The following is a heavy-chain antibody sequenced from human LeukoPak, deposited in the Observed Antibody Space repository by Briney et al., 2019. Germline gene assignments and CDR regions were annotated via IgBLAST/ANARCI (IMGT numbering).Heavy chain of an antibody. Sequence: GASVKVSCKVSASTLTELSMHWVRQAPGKGLEWMGGFDPEDGETIYAQKFQGRVTMTEDTSTDTAYMELSSLRSEDTAVYYCATGITMVRGVSDYWGQETLVTVSS. V-gene: IGHV1-24*01. D-gene: IGHD3-10*01. CDR2: FDPEDGET. CDR3: ATGITMVRGVSDY. CDR1: ASTLTELS. J-gene: IGHJ4*02.